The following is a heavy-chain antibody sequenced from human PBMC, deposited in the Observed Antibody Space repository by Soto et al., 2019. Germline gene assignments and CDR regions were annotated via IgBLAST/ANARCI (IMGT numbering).Heavy chain of an antibody. J-gene: IGHJ4*02. Sequence: ASVKVSCKASGYTFTGYYMHWVRQAPGQGLEWMGWINPNSGGTNYAQKFQGRVTMTRDTSISTAYMELSRLRSDDTAVYYCARDCSGTSCYAAFDYWGQGTLVTVSS. CDR2: INPNSGGT. V-gene: IGHV1-2*02. D-gene: IGHD2-2*01. CDR1: GYTFTGYY. CDR3: ARDCSGTSCYAAFDY.